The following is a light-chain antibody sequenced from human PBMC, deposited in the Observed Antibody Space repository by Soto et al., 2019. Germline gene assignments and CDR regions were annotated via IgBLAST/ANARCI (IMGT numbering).Light chain of an antibody. CDR3: SSYTSFSTRYV. CDR1: SSDVGGYNY. J-gene: IGLJ1*01. V-gene: IGLV2-14*01. CDR2: EVS. Sequence: QSVLTQPATVSGPPGQSITISCTGISSDVGGYNYVSWYQQHPGKAPKLMISEVSNRPSGVSNRFSGSKSGNTASLTISGLQAEDEADYYCSSYTSFSTRYVFGTGTKVTVL.